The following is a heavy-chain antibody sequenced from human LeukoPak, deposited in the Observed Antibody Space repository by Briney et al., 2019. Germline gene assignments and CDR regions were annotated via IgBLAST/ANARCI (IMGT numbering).Heavy chain of an antibody. CDR2: INRDGSVK. CDR3: ARIGYSSSSFDY. D-gene: IGHD6-6*01. J-gene: IGHJ4*02. CDR1: GFIFNNYW. Sequence: PGGSLRLSCTASGFIFNNYWMSWVRQAPGKGLEWVANINRDGSVKYFVDSLKGRFTISRDNAKNSLYVQMNSLRAEDTAVYICARIGYSSSSFDYWGQGTLVTVSS. V-gene: IGHV3-7*01.